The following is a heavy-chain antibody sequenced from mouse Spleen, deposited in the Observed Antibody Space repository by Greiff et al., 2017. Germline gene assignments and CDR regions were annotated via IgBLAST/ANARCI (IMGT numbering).Heavy chain of an antibody. Sequence: QVQLQQPGAELVKPGASVKLSCKASGYTFTSYWMHWVKQRPGQGLEWIGMIHPNSGSTNYNEKFKSKATLTVDKSSSTAYMQLSSLTSEDSAVYYCAREEGNYGIWYFDYWGQGTTLTVSS. CDR2: IHPNSGST. D-gene: IGHD2-1*01. J-gene: IGHJ2*01. V-gene: IGHV1-64*01. CDR1: GYTFTSYW. CDR3: AREEGNYGIWYFDY.